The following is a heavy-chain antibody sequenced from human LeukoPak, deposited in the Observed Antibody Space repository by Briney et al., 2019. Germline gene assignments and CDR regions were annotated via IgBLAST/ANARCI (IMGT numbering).Heavy chain of an antibody. Sequence: ASVKVSCKASGYTFTSYDINWVRQATGQGLEWMGWMNPNSGNTGYAQKFQGRVTMTRNTSIGTAYMELSSLRAEDTAVYYCAKGGIAAASKDWFDPWGQGTLVTVSS. J-gene: IGHJ5*02. V-gene: IGHV1-8*01. CDR2: MNPNSGNT. CDR1: GYTFTSYD. D-gene: IGHD6-13*01. CDR3: AKGGIAAASKDWFDP.